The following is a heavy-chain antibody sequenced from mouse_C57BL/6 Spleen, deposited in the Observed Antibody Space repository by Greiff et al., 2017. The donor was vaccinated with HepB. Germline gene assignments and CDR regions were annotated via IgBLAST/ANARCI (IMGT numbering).Heavy chain of an antibody. CDR2: ISSGGSYT. J-gene: IGHJ2*01. CDR1: GFTFSSYG. Sequence: VQLKESGGDLVKPGGSLKLSCAASGFTFSSYGMSWVRQTPDKRLEWVATISSGGSYTYYPDSVKGRFTISRDNAENTLYLQRSSLKSEDTAMYYCARHYYGSSSGYYYFDYWGQGTTVTVSS. CDR3: ARHYYGSSSGYYYFDY. V-gene: IGHV5-6*01. D-gene: IGHD1-1*01.